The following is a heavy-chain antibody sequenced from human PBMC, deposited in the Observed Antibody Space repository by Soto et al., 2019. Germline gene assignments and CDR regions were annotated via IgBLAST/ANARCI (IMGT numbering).Heavy chain of an antibody. CDR1: GFTFSNYA. D-gene: IGHD3-16*02. CDR2: ITASGRST. Sequence: VQLLESGGGLAQPGGSLRLSCAASGFTFSNYAMSWVRQAPGKGLEWVSAITASGRSTYYADSVKGRFTISRDNSKNTLYLQMNSLRAEDTAVYYCAKHIIITFGGVFAPTTYYYDDWGQGTLVTVSS. J-gene: IGHJ4*02. CDR3: AKHIIITFGGVFAPTTYYYDD. V-gene: IGHV3-23*01.